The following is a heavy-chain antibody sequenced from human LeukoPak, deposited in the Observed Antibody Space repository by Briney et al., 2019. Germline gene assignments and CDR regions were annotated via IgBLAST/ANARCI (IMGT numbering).Heavy chain of an antibody. D-gene: IGHD3-9*01. V-gene: IGHV3-9*01. CDR2: ISWNSGSI. CDR1: GFTFDDYA. CDR3: AKGILRYFDWFSYYYYGMDV. Sequence: GGSLRLSCAASGFTFDDYAMHWVRQAPGKGLEWVSGISWNSGSIGYADSVKGRFTISRDNAKNSLYLQMNSLRAEDTALYYCAKGILRYFDWFSYYYYGMDVWGQGTTVTVSS. J-gene: IGHJ6*02.